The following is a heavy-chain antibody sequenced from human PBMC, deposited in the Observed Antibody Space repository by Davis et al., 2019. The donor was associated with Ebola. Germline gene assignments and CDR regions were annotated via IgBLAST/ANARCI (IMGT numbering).Heavy chain of an antibody. D-gene: IGHD3-10*01. CDR1: GYPFTAYY. V-gene: IGHV1-8*02. Sequence: ASVKVSCKASGYPFTAYYMHWVRQATGQGLEWMGWVNGNSGATWYAQKFQGRVTMTRDTSTNTAYMELSSLRSDDTAVYYCARGRYYPDYWGQGTLVPVSS. J-gene: IGHJ4*02. CDR2: VNGNSGAT. CDR3: ARGRYYPDY.